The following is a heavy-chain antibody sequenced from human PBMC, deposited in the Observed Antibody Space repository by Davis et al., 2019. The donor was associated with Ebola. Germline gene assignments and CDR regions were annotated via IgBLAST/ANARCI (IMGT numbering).Heavy chain of an antibody. CDR2: INTDGSFT. CDR1: GFNFSSYW. D-gene: IGHD2-2*01. CDR3: ARSSYQPDW. Sequence: GSLRLSCEVYGFNFSSYWMHWVRQTPGKGLVWVSRINTDGSFTDYADSVKGRFTISRDNARNTVSLQMNSLRAEDTALYYCARSSYQPDWWGQGTLVTVSS. V-gene: IGHV3-74*01. J-gene: IGHJ4*02.